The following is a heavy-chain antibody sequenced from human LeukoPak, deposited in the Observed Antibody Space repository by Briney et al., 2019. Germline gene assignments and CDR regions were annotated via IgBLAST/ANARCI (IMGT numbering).Heavy chain of an antibody. J-gene: IGHJ4*02. CDR3: ARAGISSGWYHQDY. D-gene: IGHD6-19*01. V-gene: IGHV4-34*01. CDR2: INHSGST. CDR1: GGSFSGYY. Sequence: SETLSLTCAVYGGSFSGYYWSWIRQPPGKGLEWIGEINHSGSTNYNPSLKSRVTISVDTSKNQFSLKLSSVTAADTAVYYCARAGISSGWYHQDYWGQGTLVTVSS.